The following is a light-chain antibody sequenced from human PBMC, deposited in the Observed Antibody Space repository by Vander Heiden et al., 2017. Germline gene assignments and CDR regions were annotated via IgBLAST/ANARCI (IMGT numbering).Light chain of an antibody. Sequence: DTQTTPSPSSLSASVGDRVTITCQASQDISNYLNWYQQKPGKAPKLLIYEASNLETGVPSRFSGSGSGTDFTFTISSLQPEDIATYYCQQYDNLPFTFGPGTKVDIK. CDR1: QDISNY. V-gene: IGKV1-33*01. J-gene: IGKJ3*01. CDR2: EAS. CDR3: QQYDNLPFT.